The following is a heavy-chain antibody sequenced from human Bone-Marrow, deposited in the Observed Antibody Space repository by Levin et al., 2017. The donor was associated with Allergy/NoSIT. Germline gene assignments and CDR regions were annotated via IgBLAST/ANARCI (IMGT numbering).Heavy chain of an antibody. D-gene: IGHD5-12*01. CDR1: GFTFSQAW. J-gene: IGHJ6*02. V-gene: IGHV3-15*01. CDR2: IKRKSDGEIT. CDR3: TSNSDYDYYYGMDV. Sequence: GESLKISCAASGFTFSQAWMSWVRHSAEKGLEWVGRIKRKSDGEITVYAAPVKGRFIISRDDSKSTLYLQMDNLKIEDTAVYYCTSNSDYDYYYGMDVWGQGTKVTVSS.